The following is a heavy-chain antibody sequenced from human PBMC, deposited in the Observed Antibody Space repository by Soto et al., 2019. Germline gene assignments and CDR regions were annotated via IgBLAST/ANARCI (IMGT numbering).Heavy chain of an antibody. J-gene: IGHJ3*02. CDR1: GFTFSSYE. Sequence: GGSLRLSCAASGFTFSSYEMNWVRQAPGKGLEWVSYISSSGSTIYYADSVKGRFTISRDNAKNSLYLQMNSLRAEDTAVYYCARAGIVGAKGDAFDIWGQGTMVTVPS. CDR2: ISSSGSTI. D-gene: IGHD1-26*01. CDR3: ARAGIVGAKGDAFDI. V-gene: IGHV3-48*03.